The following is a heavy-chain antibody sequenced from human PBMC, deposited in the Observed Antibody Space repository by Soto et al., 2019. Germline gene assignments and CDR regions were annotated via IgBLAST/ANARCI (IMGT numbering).Heavy chain of an antibody. D-gene: IGHD6-25*01. CDR2: ISAFNGDT. CDR1: GYTFTSCG. Sequence: QVQLVQSGTEVKKPGASVNVSCKAFGYTFTSCGFSWVRQVPGQGLEWLGWISAFNGDTQYAQTMKGRLTVTTDTSTTTVHMELRSLTPADTAVYYCAREAGWQRMVPYDWGQGTLVTVSS. V-gene: IGHV1-18*04. J-gene: IGHJ4*02. CDR3: AREAGWQRMVPYD.